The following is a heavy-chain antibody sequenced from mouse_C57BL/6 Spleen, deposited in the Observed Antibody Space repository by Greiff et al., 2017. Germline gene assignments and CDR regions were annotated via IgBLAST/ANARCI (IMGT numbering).Heavy chain of an antibody. V-gene: IGHV1-80*01. CDR1: GYAFSSYW. CDR2: IYPGDGDT. J-gene: IGHJ4*01. D-gene: IGHD1-1*01. Sequence: VQLQQSGAELVKPGASVKISCKASGYAFSSYWMNWVKQRPGKGLEWIGQIYPGDGDTNYNGKFKGKATLTADKSSSTAYMQLSSLTSEDSAVYFCARAGIYYGSRGAMDYWGQGTSVTVSS. CDR3: ARAGIYYGSRGAMDY.